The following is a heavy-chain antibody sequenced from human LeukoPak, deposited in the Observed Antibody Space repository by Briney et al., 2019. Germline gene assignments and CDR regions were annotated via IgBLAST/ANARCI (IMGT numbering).Heavy chain of an antibody. CDR2: ISGDGRNI. D-gene: IGHD3-9*01. J-gene: IGHJ6*02. CDR1: GFTFSSYW. CDR3: TRDLMDYDVSTGLHHYYMDV. Sequence: GGSLRLSCVASGFTFSSYWMHWVRQDPRKGLVWVSRISGDGRNINYADSVRGRFTISRDNAKNTLYLQMNTLRVEDTAVYYCTRDLMDYDVSTGLHHYYMDVWGQGTTVTVS. V-gene: IGHV3-74*01.